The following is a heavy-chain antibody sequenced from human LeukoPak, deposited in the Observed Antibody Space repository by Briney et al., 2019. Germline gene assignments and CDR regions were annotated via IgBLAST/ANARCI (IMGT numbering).Heavy chain of an antibody. CDR1: GGTFSSYG. CDR3: ARDEGRDYYYYMDV. V-gene: IGHV1-2*02. CDR2: INPNSGGT. D-gene: IGHD1-26*01. Sequence: ASVKVSCKASGGTFSSYGISWVRQAPGQGLEWMGWINPNSGGTNYAQKFQGRVTMTRDTSISTAYMELSRLRSEDTAVYYCARDEGRDYYYYMDVWGKGTTVTVSS. J-gene: IGHJ6*03.